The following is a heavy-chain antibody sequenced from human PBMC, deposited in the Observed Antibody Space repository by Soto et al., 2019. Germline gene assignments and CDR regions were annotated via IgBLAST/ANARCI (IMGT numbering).Heavy chain of an antibody. CDR1: GGSISSSSYY. Sequence: SETLSLTCTVSGGSISSSSYYWGWIRQPPGKGLEWIGSIYYSGSTYCNPSLKSRVTISVDTSKNQFSLKLSSVTAADTAVYYCARLSGGEYQLLYNWFDPWGQGTLVTVSS. V-gene: IGHV4-39*01. J-gene: IGHJ5*02. CDR3: ARLSGGEYQLLYNWFDP. CDR2: IYYSGST. D-gene: IGHD2-2*01.